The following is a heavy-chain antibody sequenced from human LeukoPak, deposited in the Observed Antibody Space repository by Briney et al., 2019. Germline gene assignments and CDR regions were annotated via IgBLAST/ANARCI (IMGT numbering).Heavy chain of an antibody. Sequence: SETLSLTCTVSGGSISSYYWSWIRQPPRKGLEWIGYIYYSGRTNYNPSLKSRVTISVDTSKKQFSLKLSSVTAADTAVYYCASSKWELSPFDYWGQGTLVTVSS. D-gene: IGHD1-26*01. J-gene: IGHJ4*02. CDR3: ASSKWELSPFDY. CDR1: GGSISSYY. V-gene: IGHV4-59*08. CDR2: IYYSGRT.